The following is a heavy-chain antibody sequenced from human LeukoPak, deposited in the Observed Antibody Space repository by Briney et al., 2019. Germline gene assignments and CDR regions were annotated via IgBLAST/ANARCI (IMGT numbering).Heavy chain of an antibody. CDR3: ARASNRNSINFDY. J-gene: IGHJ4*02. Sequence: GGSLRLSCAASGFTFSSYWMHWVRQAPGKGLVWVSRLNSDGSSTSYADSVKGRFTISRDNAETTLHLQMNNLSAEDTAVYYCARASNRNSINFDYWGQGALVTDSS. CDR2: LNSDGSST. D-gene: IGHD1-7*01. CDR1: GFTFSSYW. V-gene: IGHV3-74*01.